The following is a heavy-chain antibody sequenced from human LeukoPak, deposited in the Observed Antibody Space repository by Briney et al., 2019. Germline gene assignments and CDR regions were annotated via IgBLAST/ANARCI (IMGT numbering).Heavy chain of an antibody. CDR2: ISAYNGNT. J-gene: IGHJ4*02. CDR3: ARGYTAMDPFDY. V-gene: IGHV1-18*01. D-gene: IGHD5-18*01. Sequence: ASVKVSCKASGYTFTSYGISWVRQAPGQGLEWMGWISAYNGNTNYAQKLQGRVTMTTDTSTSTAYMEGRSLRSDDTAGCYWARGYTAMDPFDYWGQGTLVTVSS. CDR1: GYTFTSYG.